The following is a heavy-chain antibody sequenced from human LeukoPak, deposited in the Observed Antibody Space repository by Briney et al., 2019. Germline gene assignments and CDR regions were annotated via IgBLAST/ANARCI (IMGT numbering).Heavy chain of an antibody. CDR2: IYYSGST. CDR1: GGSISSSSYY. J-gene: IGHJ4*02. Sequence: SETLSLTCTVSGGSISSSSYYWGWIRQPPGKGLEWIGNIYYSGSTYYNPSLKSGVTISVDTSKNQFSLKLSSVTAADTAVYYCARSIQLWPHSTFDYWGQGSLVTASS. D-gene: IGHD5-18*01. CDR3: ARSIQLWPHSTFDY. V-gene: IGHV4-39*07.